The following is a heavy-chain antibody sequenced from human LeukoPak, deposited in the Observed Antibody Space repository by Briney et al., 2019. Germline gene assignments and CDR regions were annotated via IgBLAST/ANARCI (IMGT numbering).Heavy chain of an antibody. V-gene: IGHV3-30*03. CDR3: ARADDGANSWVNY. CDR1: GFTFSSCG. D-gene: IGHD4-23*01. Sequence: GGSLRLSCAASGFTFSSCGMHWVRQALGKGLEWVALMSYDGSHRLSTDSVKGRFTISRDTSKNALYLQMNSRRDEDTAVSYCARADDGANSWVNYWGQGTLVTVSS. J-gene: IGHJ4*02. CDR2: MSYDGSHR.